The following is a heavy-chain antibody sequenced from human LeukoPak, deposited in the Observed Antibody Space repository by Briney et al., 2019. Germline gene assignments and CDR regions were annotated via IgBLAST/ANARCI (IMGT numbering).Heavy chain of an antibody. CDR1: GFTFSSYS. Sequence: GGSLRLSCAASGFTFSSYSMNWVRQAPGKGLEWVSSISSSSYIYYADSVKGRFTISRDNAKNSLYLQINSLRAEDTAVYYCARVDGYYGSGDYWGQGTLVTVSS. J-gene: IGHJ4*02. CDR2: ISSSSYI. D-gene: IGHD3-10*01. V-gene: IGHV3-21*01. CDR3: ARVDGYYGSGDY.